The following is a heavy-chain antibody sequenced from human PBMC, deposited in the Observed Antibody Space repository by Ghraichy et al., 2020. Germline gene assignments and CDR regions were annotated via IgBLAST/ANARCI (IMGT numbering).Heavy chain of an antibody. V-gene: IGHV3-33*01. CDR3: AREVNTRKFYYYMDI. CDR2: IWYDGSTR. CDR1: DLDFSSYG. D-gene: IGHD2-2*02. Sequence: GGSLRLSCTATDLDFSSYGMHWVRQVPGKGLEWVAVIWYDGSTRYYADSVKGRFTISRDNSKNTLYLQLNRLRAEDTALYYCAREVNTRKFYYYMDIWGKGTTVTVSS. J-gene: IGHJ6*03.